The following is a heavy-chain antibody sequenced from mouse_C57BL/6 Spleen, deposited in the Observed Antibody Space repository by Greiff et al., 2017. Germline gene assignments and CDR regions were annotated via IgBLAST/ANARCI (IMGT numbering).Heavy chain of an antibody. CDR1: GYTFTSYW. D-gene: IGHD3-3*01. CDR3: ARARSWDRAMDY. CDR2: IHPNSGST. Sequence: QVQLQQPGAELVKPGASVKLSCKASGYTFTSYWMHWVKQRPGQGLEWIGMIHPNSGSTNYNEKFKSKATLTVDKSSSTAYMQLSSLTSEDSAVYDCARARSWDRAMDYWGQGTSVTVSS. V-gene: IGHV1-64*01. J-gene: IGHJ4*01.